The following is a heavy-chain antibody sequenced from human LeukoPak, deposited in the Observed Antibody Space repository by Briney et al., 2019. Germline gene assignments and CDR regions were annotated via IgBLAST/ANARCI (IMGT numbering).Heavy chain of an antibody. CDR3: ARDRGYTYGHPLDY. CDR1: GFTFSTYA. D-gene: IGHD5-18*01. V-gene: IGHV3-30*04. Sequence: GGSLRLSCAASGFTFSTYAFHWVRQAPGTGLEWVAVISSDGKNKIYADSVKGRFTISRDNSRNTLFLQMDSLRDEDTAVYYCARDRGYTYGHPLDYWGQGTLVTVSS. CDR2: ISSDGKNK. J-gene: IGHJ4*02.